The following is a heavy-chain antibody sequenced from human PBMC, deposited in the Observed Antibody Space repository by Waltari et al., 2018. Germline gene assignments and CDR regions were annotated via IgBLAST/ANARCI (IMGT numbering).Heavy chain of an antibody. V-gene: IGHV3-23*01. CDR2: ISGSGGST. CDR3: AKVTTIVGARTMNY. Sequence: EVQLLESGGGLVQPGGSLRLSCAASGFTFSSYAMSWVRQAPGRWLEWVSAISGSGGSTYYADSVKGRFTISRDNSKNTLYLQMNSLRAEDTAVYYCAKVTTIVGARTMNYWGQGTLVTVSS. J-gene: IGHJ4*02. D-gene: IGHD1-26*01. CDR1: GFTFSSYA.